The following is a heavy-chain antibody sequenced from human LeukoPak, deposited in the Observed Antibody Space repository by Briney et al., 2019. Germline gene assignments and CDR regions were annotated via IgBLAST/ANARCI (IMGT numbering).Heavy chain of an antibody. CDR1: GFTFNNYG. V-gene: IGHV3-30*18. D-gene: IGHD2-21*02. CDR2: ISYDGSNK. CDR3: SKDPSLRVTLPV. J-gene: IGHJ4*02. Sequence: GGSLRLSCAASGFTFNNYGMHWVRQAPGKGLEWVALISYDGSNKYYADSVKGRFTISRDQSKNTLYLQMNSLGPEDAAVYYCSKDPSLRVTLPVWGQGTLVTVSS.